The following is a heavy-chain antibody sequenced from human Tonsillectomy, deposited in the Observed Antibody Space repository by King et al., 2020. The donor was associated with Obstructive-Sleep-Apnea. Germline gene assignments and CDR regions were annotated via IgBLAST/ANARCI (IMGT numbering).Heavy chain of an antibody. CDR1: GFTFSNAW. J-gene: IGHJ5*02. D-gene: IGHD2-2*01. V-gene: IGHV3-15*01. Sequence: VQLVESGGGLVKPGGSLRLSCAASGFTFSNAWMSWVRQAPGKGLEWVGRIKSKTDGGTTDYAAPVKGRFIILRDDSKNTLYLQMNSRKTEDTAVYYCSTEGGSSTSCYDNWFDPWGQGTLVTVSS. CDR3: STEGGSSTSCYDNWFDP. CDR2: IKSKTDGGTT.